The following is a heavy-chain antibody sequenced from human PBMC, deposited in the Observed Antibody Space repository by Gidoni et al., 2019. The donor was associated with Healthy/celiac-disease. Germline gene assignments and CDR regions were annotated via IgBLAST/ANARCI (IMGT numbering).Heavy chain of an antibody. D-gene: IGHD2-15*01. CDR1: GFTFSSYA. CDR2: ISGSGGST. CDR3: AKGVVVAATSSEDAFDI. Sequence: EVQLLESGGSLVQPGGALRLSCAASGFTFSSYAMSWVRQAPGKGLEWVSAISGSGGSTYYADSVKGRFTISRDNSKNTLYLQMNSLRAEDTAVYYCAKGVVVAATSSEDAFDIWGQGTMVTVSS. V-gene: IGHV3-23*01. J-gene: IGHJ3*02.